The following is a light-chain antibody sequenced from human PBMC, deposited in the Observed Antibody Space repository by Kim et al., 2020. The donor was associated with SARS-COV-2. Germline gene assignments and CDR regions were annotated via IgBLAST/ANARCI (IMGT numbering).Light chain of an antibody. CDR1: SDHSVYA. V-gene: IGLV4-69*01. Sequence: QLVLTQSPSASASLGASVKLTCTLSSDHSVYAIAWHQQRPGKGPRYLMKVNGDGTYNMGDGIPDRFSGSSSGTERYLIISSLQSDDEGDYYCQTWGTGIATFGGGTQLTVL. CDR2: VNGDGTY. CDR3: QTWGTGIAT. J-gene: IGLJ2*01.